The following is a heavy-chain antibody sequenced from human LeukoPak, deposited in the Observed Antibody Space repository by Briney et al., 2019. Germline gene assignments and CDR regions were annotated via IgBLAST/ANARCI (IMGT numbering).Heavy chain of an antibody. CDR1: GFTFSTYG. CDR3: AKRSAYVSASPHFDY. V-gene: IGHV3-23*01. D-gene: IGHD3-10*02. Sequence: GGSLRLSCTASGFTFSTYGMNWVRQAPGMGLEWVSGVNDRGDKTYYAELVKGRFTISRDNFKNTLYLQMSSLRAEDTAIYYCAKRSAYVSASPHFDYWGQGALVTVSS. J-gene: IGHJ4*02. CDR2: VNDRGDKT.